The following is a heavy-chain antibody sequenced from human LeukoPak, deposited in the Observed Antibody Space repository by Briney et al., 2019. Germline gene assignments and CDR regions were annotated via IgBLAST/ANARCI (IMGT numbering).Heavy chain of an antibody. J-gene: IGHJ3*02. CDR3: ARGTPAYYDFWSGYHGAFDI. D-gene: IGHD3-3*01. V-gene: IGHV4-39*07. Sequence: PSETLSLTCTVSGGSISSSNFYWGWIRQPPGKGLEWIGSIYYSGSTYYNPSLKSRVTISVDTSKNQFSLKLSSVTAADTAVYYCARGTPAYYDFWSGYHGAFDIWGQGTMVTVSS. CDR2: IYYSGST. CDR1: GGSISSSNFY.